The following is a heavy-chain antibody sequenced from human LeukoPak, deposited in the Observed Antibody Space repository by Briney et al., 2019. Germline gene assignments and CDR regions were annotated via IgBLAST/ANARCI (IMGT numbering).Heavy chain of an antibody. D-gene: IGHD1/OR15-1a*01. CDR3: AKSRTWGYYYYMDV. CDR1: GFTFSSYA. J-gene: IGHJ6*03. CDR2: ISGSGGST. V-gene: IGHV3-23*01. Sequence: GGSLRLSCAASGFTFSSYAMSWVRQAPGKGLEWVSAISGSGGSTYYADSVKGRFTISRDNSKNTLYLQMNSLRAEDTAVYYCAKSRTWGYYYYMDVWGKGTTVTVPS.